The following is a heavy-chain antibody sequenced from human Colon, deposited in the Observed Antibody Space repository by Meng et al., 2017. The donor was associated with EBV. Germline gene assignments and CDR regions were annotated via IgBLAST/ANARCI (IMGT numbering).Heavy chain of an antibody. CDR2: IGGTVTNT. J-gene: IGHJ4*02. CDR3: AKKVGNGVWYLGFDS. Sequence: EVQLLESGGGLVQPGGSLRSSCTASGFTFSNYAMAWVRQAPGKGLEWVSVIGGTVTNTFYADSVKGRFTISRDNSKNTLYLQMSSLRDEDMAVYYCAKKVGNGVWYLGFDSWGQGTLVTVSS. CDR1: GFTFSNYA. D-gene: IGHD6-19*01. V-gene: IGHV3-23*01.